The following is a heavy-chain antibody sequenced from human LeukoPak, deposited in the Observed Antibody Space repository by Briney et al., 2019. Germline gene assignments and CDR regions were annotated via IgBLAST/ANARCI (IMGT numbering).Heavy chain of an antibody. D-gene: IGHD1-26*01. CDR2: ISAGSGTV. J-gene: IGHJ4*02. Sequence: GGSLRLSCAASGLSLSSNNMPWVRQTPGGGLEWLSYISAGSGTVFSADSEKGRFTISRDDAKNSLYLQMNSLRAEDTAVYYCARAHGLLWGVGFDYWGQGTPVTVSS. CDR3: ARAHGLLWGVGFDY. CDR1: GLSLSSNN. V-gene: IGHV3-48*04.